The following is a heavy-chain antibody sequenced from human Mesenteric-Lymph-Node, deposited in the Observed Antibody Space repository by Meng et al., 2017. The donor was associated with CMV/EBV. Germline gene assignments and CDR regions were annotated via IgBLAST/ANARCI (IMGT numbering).Heavy chain of an antibody. Sequence: LSLTCAASGFTFSSYSMNWVRQAPGKGLEWVSYISSSSSTIYYADSVKGRFTISRDSAKNSLYLQMNSLRAEDTAVYYCARHDAAYCGGDCYKHYFDYWGQGTLVTVSS. J-gene: IGHJ4*02. D-gene: IGHD2-21*01. CDR3: ARHDAAYCGGDCYKHYFDY. V-gene: IGHV3-48*04. CDR1: GFTFSSYS. CDR2: ISSSSSTI.